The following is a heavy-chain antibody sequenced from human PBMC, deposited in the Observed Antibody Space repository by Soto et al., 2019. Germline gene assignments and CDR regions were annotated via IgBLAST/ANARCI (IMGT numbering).Heavy chain of an antibody. D-gene: IGHD6-19*01. CDR2: IYYSGST. CDR3: ARVFSGWLYYFDY. J-gene: IGHJ4*02. CDR1: GGSISSYY. Sequence: QVQLQESGPGLVKPSEPLSLTCTVSGGSISSYYWSWIRQPPGKGLEWIGYIYYSGSTNYNPSLKSRVTISEDTSKNQFSLKLSSVTAADTAVYYCARVFSGWLYYFDYWGQGTLVTVSS. V-gene: IGHV4-59*01.